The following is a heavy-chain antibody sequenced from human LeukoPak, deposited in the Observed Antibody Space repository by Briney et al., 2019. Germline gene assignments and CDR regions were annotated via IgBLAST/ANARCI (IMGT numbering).Heavy chain of an antibody. CDR2: MNPNSGNT. Sequence: ASVKVSCKASGYTFTSYDINWVRQATGQGLEWMGWMNPNSGNTGYAQKFQGRVTMTRDTSTSTVYMELSSLRSEDTAVYYCARVGGSYSAFDIWGQGTMVTVSS. J-gene: IGHJ3*02. CDR1: GYTFTSYD. D-gene: IGHD1-26*01. V-gene: IGHV1-8*02. CDR3: ARVGGSYSAFDI.